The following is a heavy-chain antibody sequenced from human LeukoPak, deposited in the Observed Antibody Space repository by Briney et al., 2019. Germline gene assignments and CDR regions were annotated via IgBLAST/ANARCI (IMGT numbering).Heavy chain of an antibody. CDR2: ISGSRGYT. Sequence: GGSLRLSCAASGFTFSSYTMTWVRQAPGQGLEWISSISGSRGYTYYADSLKGRLTISRDNAKNSLSLQMNSLRVEDTAIYFCAKDVLTVARRGFDSWGPGTLVTVSS. D-gene: IGHD6-6*01. CDR3: AKDVLTVARRGFDS. CDR1: GFTFSSYT. J-gene: IGHJ4*02. V-gene: IGHV3-21*01.